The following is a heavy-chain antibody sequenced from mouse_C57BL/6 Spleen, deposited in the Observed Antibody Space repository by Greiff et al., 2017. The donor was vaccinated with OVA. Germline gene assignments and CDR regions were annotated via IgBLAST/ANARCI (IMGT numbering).Heavy chain of an antibody. CDR3: ARSITTVVATGRGYYYAMDY. CDR1: GFTFSSYA. Sequence: EVQGVESGGGLVKPGGSLKLSCAASGFTFSSYAMSWVRQTPEKRLEWVATISDGGSYTYYPDNVKGRFTISRDNAKNNLYLQMSHLKSEDTAMYYCARSITTVVATGRGYYYAMDYWGQGTSVTVSS. CDR2: ISDGGSYT. D-gene: IGHD1-1*01. J-gene: IGHJ4*01. V-gene: IGHV5-4*01.